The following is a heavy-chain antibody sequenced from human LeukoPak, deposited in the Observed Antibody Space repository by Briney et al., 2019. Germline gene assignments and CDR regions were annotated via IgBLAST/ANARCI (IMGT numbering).Heavy chain of an antibody. CDR2: IWYDGSNT. J-gene: IGHJ4*02. CDR3: ARSPAANTPFDYYLDS. CDR1: GFTFSNYG. V-gene: IGHV3-33*01. D-gene: IGHD2-2*01. Sequence: GGSLRLSCAASGFTFSNYGMHWVRQAPGKGLEWVAVIWYDGSNTYYTDSVKGRFTISRDNSKNTLFLQMHSLRAEDTAVYYCARSPAANTPFDYYLDSWGQGTLVAVSS.